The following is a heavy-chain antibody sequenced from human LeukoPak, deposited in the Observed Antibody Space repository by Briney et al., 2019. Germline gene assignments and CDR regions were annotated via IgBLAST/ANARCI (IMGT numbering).Heavy chain of an antibody. J-gene: IGHJ6*03. CDR1: GGSLSGYY. CDR2: INHSGST. CDR3: ARGRGAVAGNLYYYYMDV. D-gene: IGHD6-19*01. Sequence: SETLSLTCAVYGGSLSGYYWSWIRQPPGKGLEWIGEINHSGSTNYNPSLKSRVTISVDTSKNQFSLKLSSVTAADTAVYYCARGRGAVAGNLYYYYMDVWGKGTTVTVSS. V-gene: IGHV4-34*01.